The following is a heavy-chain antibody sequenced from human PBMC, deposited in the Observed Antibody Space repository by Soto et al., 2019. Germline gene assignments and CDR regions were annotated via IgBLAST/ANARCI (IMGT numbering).Heavy chain of an antibody. CDR2: ISGSGGST. Sequence: PGGSLRLSCAASGFTFSSYAMSWVRQAPGKGLEWVSAISGSGGSTYYADSVKGRFTISRDNSKNTLYLQMNSLRAEDTAVYYCAKVEYYYDSSGSVPVDYWGQGTPVTVSS. V-gene: IGHV3-23*01. CDR3: AKVEYYYDSSGSVPVDY. D-gene: IGHD3-22*01. J-gene: IGHJ4*02. CDR1: GFTFSSYA.